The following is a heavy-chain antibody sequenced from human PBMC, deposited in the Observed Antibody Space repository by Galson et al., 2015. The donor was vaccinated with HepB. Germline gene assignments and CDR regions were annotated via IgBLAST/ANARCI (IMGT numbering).Heavy chain of an antibody. CDR2: IYCDDDK. Sequence: PALVKPPQTLTLTCTFSGFSLSTSGVGVGWIRQPPGKALEWLALIYCDDDKRYSPSLKSRLTITKDTSKNQVVLTMTNMDPVDTATYYCALTNLLLWFGEVSDREFDYWGQGTLVPDSS. D-gene: IGHD3-10*01. J-gene: IGHJ4*02. CDR3: ALTNLLLWFGEVSDREFDY. CDR1: GFSLSTSGVG. V-gene: IGHV2-5*02.